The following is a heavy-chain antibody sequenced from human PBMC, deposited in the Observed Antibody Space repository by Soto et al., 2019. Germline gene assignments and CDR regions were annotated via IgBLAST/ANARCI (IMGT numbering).Heavy chain of an antibody. D-gene: IGHD3-3*01. V-gene: IGHV1-69*13. CDR1: GGTFSSYA. CDR2: IIPIFGTA. J-gene: IGHJ6*02. Sequence: SVKVSCKASGGTFSSYAISWVRQAPGQGLEWMGGIIPIFGTANCAQKFQGRVTITADESTSTAYMELSSLRSEDTAVYYCARDHSEILGEESYYYGMDVWGQGTTVTVSS. CDR3: ARDHSEILGEESYYYGMDV.